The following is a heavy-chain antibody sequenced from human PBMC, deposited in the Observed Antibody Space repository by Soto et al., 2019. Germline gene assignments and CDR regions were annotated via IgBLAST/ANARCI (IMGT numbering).Heavy chain of an antibody. CDR1: GFTFSSYG. CDR2: IWYDGSNK. D-gene: IGHD6-19*01. Sequence: QVQLVESGGGVVQPGRSLRLSCAASGFTFSSYGMHWVRQAPGKGLEWVAVIWYDGSNKYYADSVKGRFTISRDNSKNKLYLQMNSLRAEVTAVYYCARDGITPLTGYSSGWYLGYWGQGTLVTVSS. V-gene: IGHV3-33*01. CDR3: ARDGITPLTGYSSGWYLGY. J-gene: IGHJ4*02.